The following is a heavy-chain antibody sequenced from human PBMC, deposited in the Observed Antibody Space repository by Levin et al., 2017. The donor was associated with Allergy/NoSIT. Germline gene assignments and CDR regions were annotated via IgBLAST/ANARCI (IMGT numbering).Heavy chain of an antibody. V-gene: IGHV3-53*01. CDR2: VYSGGST. D-gene: IGHD1-26*01. Sequence: GGSLRLSCAASGLTISNNYMTWVRQAPGKGLEWVSVVYSGGSTYYADSVKGRFTISRDNSKDTLYLQMNSLRAEDTAMYYCARTFDRRISGAFDIWGQGTMVTVSS. CDR3: ARTFDRRISGAFDI. J-gene: IGHJ3*02. CDR1: GLTISNNY.